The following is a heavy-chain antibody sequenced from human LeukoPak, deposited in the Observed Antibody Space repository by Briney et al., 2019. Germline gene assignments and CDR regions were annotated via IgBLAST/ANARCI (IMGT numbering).Heavy chain of an antibody. CDR2: IIPIFGTA. CDR3: ARDPSYYGDYSGY. V-gene: IGHV1-69*13. J-gene: IGHJ4*02. Sequence: SVKVSCKASGGTFSSYAISWVRQAPGQGLEWMGGIIPIFGTAKYAQKFQARVTITADESTSTAYMELSSLRSEDTAVYYCARDPSYYGDYSGYWGQGTLVTVSS. D-gene: IGHD4-17*01. CDR1: GGTFSSYA.